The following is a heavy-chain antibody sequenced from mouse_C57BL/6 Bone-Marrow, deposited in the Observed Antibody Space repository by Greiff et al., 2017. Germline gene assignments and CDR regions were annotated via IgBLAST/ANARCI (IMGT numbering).Heavy chain of an antibody. Sequence: QVQLQQSGAELARPEASVKLSCKASGYTFTSYGISWVKQRTGQGLEWIGEIYPRSGNTYYNEKFKGKATLTADKSSSTAYMELRSLTSEDSAVYFCARGDYYAMDYWGQGTSVTVSS. J-gene: IGHJ4*01. CDR2: IYPRSGNT. CDR3: ARGDYYAMDY. CDR1: GYTFTSYG. V-gene: IGHV1-81*01.